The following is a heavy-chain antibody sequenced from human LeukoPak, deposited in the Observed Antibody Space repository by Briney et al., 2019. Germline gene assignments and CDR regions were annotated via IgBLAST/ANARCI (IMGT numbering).Heavy chain of an antibody. CDR2: ISSSSSTI. D-gene: IGHD2-15*01. J-gene: IGHJ6*02. Sequence: GGSLRLSCAASGFTFSSYSMNWVRQAPGKGLEWVSYISSSSSTIYYADSVEGRFTISRDNAKNSLYLQMNSLRAEDTAVYYCARWPRYCSGGSCYHYYYGMDVWGQGTTVTVSS. CDR1: GFTFSSYS. CDR3: ARWPRYCSGGSCYHYYYGMDV. V-gene: IGHV3-48*01.